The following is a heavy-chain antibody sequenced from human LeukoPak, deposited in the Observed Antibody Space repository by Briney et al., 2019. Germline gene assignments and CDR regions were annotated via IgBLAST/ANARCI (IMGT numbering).Heavy chain of an antibody. CDR2: INHSGST. J-gene: IGHJ4*02. D-gene: IGHD2-21*02. V-gene: IGHV4-34*01. CDR3: ARDGGGYFFDY. CDR1: GGSFSGYY. Sequence: PSETLSLTCAVYGGSFSGYYWSWIRQPPGKGLEWIGEINHSGSTNYNPSLKSRVTISVDTSKNQFSLKLSSVTAADTAVYYCARDGGGYFFDYWGQGTLVTVSS.